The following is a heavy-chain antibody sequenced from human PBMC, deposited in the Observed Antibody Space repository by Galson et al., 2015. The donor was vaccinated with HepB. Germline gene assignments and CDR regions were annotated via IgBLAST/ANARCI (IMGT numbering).Heavy chain of an antibody. V-gene: IGHV7-4-1*02. J-gene: IGHJ4*02. CDR3: ARGDTCGGDCYTFDY. CDR1: GYTFTSYA. CDR2: INTNTGNP. Sequence: SVKVSCKASGYTFTSYAMNWVRQAPGQGLEWVGWINTNTGNPTYAQGFTGRFVFSLDTSVSTAYLQISSLKAEDTAVYYCARGDTCGGDCYTFDYWGQGTLVTVSS. D-gene: IGHD2-21*02.